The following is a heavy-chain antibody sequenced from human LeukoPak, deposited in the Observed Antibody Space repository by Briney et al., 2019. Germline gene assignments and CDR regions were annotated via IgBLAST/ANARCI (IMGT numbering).Heavy chain of an antibody. J-gene: IGHJ4*02. CDR3: AKGTYCGGDCHYFDY. D-gene: IGHD2-21*01. CDR1: GFTVSSNY. Sequence: GSLRLSCAASGFTVSSNYMSWVRQAPGKGLEWVSGISGSGGSTYYVDSVKGRFTISRDNSKNTLYLQMNSLRAEDTAVYYCAKGTYCGGDCHYFDYWGQGTLVTVSS. V-gene: IGHV3-23*01. CDR2: ISGSGGST.